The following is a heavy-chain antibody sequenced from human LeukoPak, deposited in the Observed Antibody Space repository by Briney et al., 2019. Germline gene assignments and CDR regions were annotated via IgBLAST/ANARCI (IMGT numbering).Heavy chain of an antibody. CDR2: ISSSSSYI. CDR3: ARQGVWGAFDI. D-gene: IGHD6-6*01. V-gene: IGHV3-21*01. J-gene: IGHJ3*02. CDR1: GFTFSSYS. Sequence: XCAXSGFTFSSYSMNWVRQAPGKGLEWVSSISSSSSYIYYADSVKGRFTISRDNAKNSLYLQMNSLRAEDTAVYYCARQGVWGAFDIWGQGTMVTVSS.